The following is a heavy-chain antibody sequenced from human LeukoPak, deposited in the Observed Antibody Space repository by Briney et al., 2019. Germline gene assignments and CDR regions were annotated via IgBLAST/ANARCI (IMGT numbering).Heavy chain of an antibody. J-gene: IGHJ4*02. CDR2: INPNSGGT. CDR1: GYTFTGYY. Sequence: GASVKVSCKASGYTFTGYYMHWVLQAPGQGLEWMGRINPNSGGTNYAQKFQGRVTMTRDTSISTAYMELSRLRSDDTAVYYCAIIAVAGSLDYWGQGTLVTVSS. D-gene: IGHD6-19*01. CDR3: AIIAVAGSLDY. V-gene: IGHV1-2*06.